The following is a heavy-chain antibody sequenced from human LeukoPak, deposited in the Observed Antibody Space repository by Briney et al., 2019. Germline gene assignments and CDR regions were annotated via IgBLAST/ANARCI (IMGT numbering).Heavy chain of an antibody. V-gene: IGHV3-21*04. CDR2: ISSSSSYI. Sequence: AGGSLRLSCAASGFTFSSYSMNWVRQAPGKGLEWDLSISSSSSYIYYADSVKGRFTISRDNAKNSLNLQMNSLRAEDTAVYYCAKDTPRGYNYGYFDYWGQGTLVTVSS. J-gene: IGHJ4*02. CDR1: GFTFSSYS. CDR3: AKDTPRGYNYGYFDY. D-gene: IGHD5-18*01.